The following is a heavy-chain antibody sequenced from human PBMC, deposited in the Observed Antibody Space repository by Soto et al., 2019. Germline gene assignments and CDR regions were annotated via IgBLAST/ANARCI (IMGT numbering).Heavy chain of an antibody. D-gene: IGHD3-16*01. J-gene: IGHJ6*02. CDR3: ARDAPVSFGGVIGEVGYYGMDV. V-gene: IGHV1-69*01. CDR2: IIPIFGTA. CDR1: GGTFSSYA. Sequence: QVQLVQSGAEVKKPGSSVKVSCKASGGTFSSYAISWVRQAPGQGLEWMGGIIPIFGTANYAQKSQGRVTITADESTSTAYMELSSLRSEDTAVYYCARDAPVSFGGVIGEVGYYGMDVWGQGTTVTVSS.